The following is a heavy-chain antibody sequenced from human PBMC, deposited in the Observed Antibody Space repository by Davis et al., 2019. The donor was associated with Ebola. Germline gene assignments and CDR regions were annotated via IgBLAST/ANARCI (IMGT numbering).Heavy chain of an antibody. D-gene: IGHD4/OR15-4a*01. V-gene: IGHV3-33*08. Sequence: GESLKISCAASGFTFSSYGMHWVRQAPGKGLEWVAVIWYDGSNKYYADSVKGRFTISRDNSKNTPYLQMNSLRAEDTAVYYCARKYGGYVDYWGQGTLVTVSS. CDR3: ARKYGGYVDY. J-gene: IGHJ4*02. CDR1: GFTFSSYG. CDR2: IWYDGSNK.